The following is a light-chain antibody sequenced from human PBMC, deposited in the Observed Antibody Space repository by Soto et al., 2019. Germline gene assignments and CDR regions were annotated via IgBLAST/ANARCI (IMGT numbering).Light chain of an antibody. CDR1: ENIFKY. V-gene: IGKV1-5*01. J-gene: IGKJ4*01. CDR2: AAS. Sequence: DIQMIQSPATLSASVGDRITITCRASENIFKYVAWYQQTSGSAPTLLIYAASDLESGVPSRFSGSGSGTEFSLTIDNLQPNDSATYYCQHYNTLSIAFGGGTKVDVK. CDR3: QHYNTLSIA.